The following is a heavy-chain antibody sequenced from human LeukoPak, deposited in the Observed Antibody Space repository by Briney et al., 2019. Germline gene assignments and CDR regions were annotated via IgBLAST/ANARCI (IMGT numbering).Heavy chain of an antibody. CDR3: AREHRGISARV. D-gene: IGHD6-25*01. CDR2: IYYSGST. V-gene: IGHV4-39*07. CDR1: GGSISSSSYY. J-gene: IGHJ4*02. Sequence: TSGTLSLTRTVSGGSISSSSYYWGWIRQPPGKGLEWIGSIYYSGSTYYNPSLKSRVTISVDTSKNQFSLKLSSVTAADTAVYYCAREHRGISARVRGQGTLVTVSS.